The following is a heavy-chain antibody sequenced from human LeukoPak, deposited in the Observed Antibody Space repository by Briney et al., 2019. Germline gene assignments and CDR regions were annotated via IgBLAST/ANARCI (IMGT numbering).Heavy chain of an antibody. V-gene: IGHV3-15*01. CDR3: TTDPHTYYYDSSGLS. J-gene: IGHJ4*02. CDR1: GFTFSNAW. CDR2: IKSKTDGGTT. Sequence: PGGSLRLSCAASGFTFSNAWMSWVRQAPGKGLEWVGRIKSKTDGGTTDYAAPVKGRFTISRDDSKNTLYLQMNSLKTEDTAVYYCTTDPHTYYYDSSGLSWGQGTLVTVSS. D-gene: IGHD3-22*01.